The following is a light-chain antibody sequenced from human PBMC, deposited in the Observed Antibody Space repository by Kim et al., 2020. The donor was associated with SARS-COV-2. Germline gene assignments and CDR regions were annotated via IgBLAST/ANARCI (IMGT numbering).Light chain of an antibody. Sequence: QRVPISCTGSSSTIGAYYEVHCYQQLPGTAPKLLIHGNTNRPSGVPDRFSGSKSGTSASLDITGLQAEDEAVYYCQSYDRSLSGSVFGGGTQLTVL. V-gene: IGLV1-40*01. J-gene: IGLJ3*02. CDR2: GNT. CDR3: QSYDRSLSGSV. CDR1: SSTIGAYYE.